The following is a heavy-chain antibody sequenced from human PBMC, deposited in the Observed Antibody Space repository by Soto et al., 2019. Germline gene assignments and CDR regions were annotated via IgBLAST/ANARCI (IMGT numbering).Heavy chain of an antibody. D-gene: IGHD6-6*01. J-gene: IGHJ5*02. CDR3: AKDGWVGQLVESVAWFDP. V-gene: IGHV3-23*01. CDR1: GFTFSSYA. CDR2: ISGSGGST. Sequence: GGSLRLSCAASGFTFSSYAMSWVRQAPGKGLEWVSAISGSGGSTNYADSVKGRFTISRDNSKNTLYLQMDSLRAEDTAVYYCAKDGWVGQLVESVAWFDPWGQGTLVTVSS.